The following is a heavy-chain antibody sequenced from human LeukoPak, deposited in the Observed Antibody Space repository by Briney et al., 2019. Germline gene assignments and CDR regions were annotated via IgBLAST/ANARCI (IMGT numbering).Heavy chain of an antibody. V-gene: IGHV4-59*01. CDR3: ARAPRGRNKSIMIFGRGTYYMDV. Sequence: SETLSLTCTVSGGSISSYYWSWIRQPPGKGLEWIGYIYYSGSTNYNPSLKSRVTISVDTSKNQFSLKLSSVTAADTAVYYCARAPRGRNKSIMIFGRGTYYMDVWGKGTTVTVSS. D-gene: IGHD3/OR15-3a*01. CDR1: GGSISSYY. CDR2: IYYSGST. J-gene: IGHJ6*03.